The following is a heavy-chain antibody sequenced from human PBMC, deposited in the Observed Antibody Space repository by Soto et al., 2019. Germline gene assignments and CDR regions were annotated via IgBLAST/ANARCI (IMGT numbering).Heavy chain of an antibody. CDR2: ITGSGDYT. CDR1: GFTFSNYA. V-gene: IGHV3-23*01. D-gene: IGHD3-22*01. J-gene: IGHJ4*02. CDR3: AKARYFDSTGYLYYFDY. Sequence: EVQLLESGGGLAQPGASLRLSCAASGFTFSNYAMSWVRQAPGKGLEWVSSITGSGDYTYYADSVKGRYTISRDNSKNTLYLQMKSLRAGDTAVYYCAKARYFDSTGYLYYFDYWGQGPLITVSS.